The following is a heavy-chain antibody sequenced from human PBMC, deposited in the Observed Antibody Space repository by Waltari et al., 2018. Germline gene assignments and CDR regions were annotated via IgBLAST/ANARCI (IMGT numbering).Heavy chain of an antibody. V-gene: IGHV4-31*03. Sequence: QVQLQESGPGLVKPSQTLSLTCTVSGGSISSGGYYWSWIRQHPGQGLEWIGYIYYSGSTYYNPSLKSRVTIAVDTSKNQFSLKLSSVTAADTAVYYCAREDYDSSGYYDPWGQGTLVTVSS. D-gene: IGHD3-22*01. CDR2: IYYSGST. CDR1: GGSISSGGYY. J-gene: IGHJ5*02. CDR3: AREDYDSSGYYDP.